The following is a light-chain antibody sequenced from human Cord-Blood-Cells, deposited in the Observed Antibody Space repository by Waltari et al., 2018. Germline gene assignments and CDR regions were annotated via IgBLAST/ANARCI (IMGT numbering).Light chain of an antibody. Sequence: QSVLTQPPSASGTPGQRVTIPCSGSSPNLGSNTVNWYQQLPGTAPKLLIYSNIQRPSGVPARFSGSKSGTSASLAISGLQSEDEADYYCAAWDDSLNGLVFGGGTKLTVL. CDR2: SNI. V-gene: IGLV1-44*01. CDR3: AAWDDSLNGLV. CDR1: SPNLGSNT. J-gene: IGLJ2*01.